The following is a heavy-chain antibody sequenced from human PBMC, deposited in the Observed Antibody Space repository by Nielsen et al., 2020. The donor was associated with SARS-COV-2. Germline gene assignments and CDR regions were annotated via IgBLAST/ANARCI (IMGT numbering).Heavy chain of an antibody. CDR1: GGSISSYEYY. J-gene: IGHJ6*02. D-gene: IGHD5-24*01. V-gene: IGHV4-30-4*01. CDR2: IYYSGST. CDR3: ARDRQGYNYYYGMDV. Sequence: SETLSLTCSVSGGSISSYEYYWSWIRQSPGKGLEWIGYIYYSGSTYYNPSLESRVTISVDTSTNQFSLRLNSVTAADTAQYYCARDRQGYNYYYGMDVWGQGTTVTVS.